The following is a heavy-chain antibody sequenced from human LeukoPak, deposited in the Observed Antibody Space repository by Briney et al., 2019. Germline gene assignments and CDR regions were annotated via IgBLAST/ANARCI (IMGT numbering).Heavy chain of an antibody. CDR3: TKVVAATDYYYYMDV. Sequence: GGSLRLSCAASGFTFSSYAMSWVRQAPGEGLEWVAFIRYDGSNKYYADSVKGRFTISRDNSKNTLYLQMNSLRAEDTAVYYCTKVVAATDYYYYMDVWGKGTTVTISS. V-gene: IGHV3-30*02. CDR1: GFTFSSYA. D-gene: IGHD2-15*01. CDR2: IRYDGSNK. J-gene: IGHJ6*03.